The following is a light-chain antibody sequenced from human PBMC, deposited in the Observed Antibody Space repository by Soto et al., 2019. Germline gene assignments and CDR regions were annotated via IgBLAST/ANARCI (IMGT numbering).Light chain of an antibody. J-gene: IGKJ1*01. CDR3: LQHNSYPQT. V-gene: IGKV1-17*01. CDR2: AAS. Sequence: DIQMTHSPSSLSASLGDRVTITFRASQRISSYLTWYQQKPGKAPKRLIYAASNLNSGVPSRFSGSGSGTEFTLTISTLQPEDFATYFCLQHNSYPQTFGQGTKVDIK. CDR1: QRISSY.